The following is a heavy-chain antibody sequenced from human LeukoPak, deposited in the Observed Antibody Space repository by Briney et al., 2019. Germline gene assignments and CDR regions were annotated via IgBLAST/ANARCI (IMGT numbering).Heavy chain of an antibody. CDR3: ARRGTGYSYGFRFDY. J-gene: IGHJ4*02. D-gene: IGHD5-18*01. V-gene: IGHV4-39*07. CDR1: GGSISSSSYY. CDR2: IYYSGSS. Sequence: PSETLSLTCTVSGGSISSSSYYWGWIRQPPGKGLEWIGSIYYSGSSYYNPSLKSRVTISVDTSKNQFSLKLSSVTAADTAVYYCARRGTGYSYGFRFDYWGQGTLVTVSS.